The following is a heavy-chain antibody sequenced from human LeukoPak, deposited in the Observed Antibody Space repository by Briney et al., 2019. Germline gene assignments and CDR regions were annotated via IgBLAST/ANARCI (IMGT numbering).Heavy chain of an antibody. V-gene: IGHV1-8*01. Sequence: ASVKVSCKASGYTFTTYDINWVRQATGQGLEWMGWMNPNSGNTGYAQKFQGRVTMTRNTSITTAYMELSSLKSEDTAVYYCARGRGSGHKENWFDPWGQGTLVTVSS. CDR2: MNPNSGNT. J-gene: IGHJ5*02. CDR3: ARGRGSGHKENWFDP. CDR1: GYTFTTYD. D-gene: IGHD6-19*01.